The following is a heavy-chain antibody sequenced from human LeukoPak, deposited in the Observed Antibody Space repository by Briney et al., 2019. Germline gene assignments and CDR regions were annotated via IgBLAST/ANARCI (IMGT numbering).Heavy chain of an antibody. CDR2: ISSSSSYI. V-gene: IGHV3-21*01. CDR1: GFTFSSYS. Sequence: GGSLRLSCAASGFTFSSYSMNWVRQAPGNGLEWVSSISSSSSYIYYADSVKGRVTISRDNAKNSLYLQMNSLRAEDTAVYYCARGVGNWFDPWGQGTLVTVSS. CDR3: ARGVGNWFDP. D-gene: IGHD1-26*01. J-gene: IGHJ5*02.